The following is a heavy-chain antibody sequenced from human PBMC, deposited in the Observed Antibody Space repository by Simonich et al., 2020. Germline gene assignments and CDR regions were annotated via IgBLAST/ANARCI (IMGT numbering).Heavy chain of an antibody. CDR1: GYTFTGYY. J-gene: IGHJ6*03. V-gene: IGHV1-2*02. Sequence: QVQLVQSGAEVKKPGASVKVSCKASGYTFTGYYMHWVRQAPGQGLEWMGWRNPNSGGTNYAQKFQGRVNMTRDTSISTAYMELGRLRSDDTAVYYCARGALTGDYYYMDVWGKGTTVTVSS. CDR2: RNPNSGGT. CDR3: ARGALTGDYYYMDV. D-gene: IGHD7-27*01.